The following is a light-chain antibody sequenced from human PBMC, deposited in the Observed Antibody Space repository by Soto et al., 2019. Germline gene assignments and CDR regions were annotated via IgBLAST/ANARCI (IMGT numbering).Light chain of an antibody. Sequence: DIQLTQYPSVLSASVGDTVTITCGASQALSNYLDWYQQKPGKAPDLLIYSASTLQSGVPSRFSGSGYETELSLTIRALKNEDFATYYCQQLSRSTLTFGGGTKVDIK. CDR3: QQLSRSTLT. CDR2: SAS. CDR1: QALSNY. V-gene: IGKV1-9*01. J-gene: IGKJ4*01.